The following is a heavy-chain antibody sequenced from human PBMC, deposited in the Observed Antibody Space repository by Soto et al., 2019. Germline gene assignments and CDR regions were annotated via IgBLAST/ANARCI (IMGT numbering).Heavy chain of an antibody. V-gene: IGHV3-21*01. D-gene: IGHD2-21*02. CDR2: ISSSSSYI. CDR3: ARSEEYWVVTRPYYYYYMDV. J-gene: IGHJ6*03. Sequence: PGGSLRLSCAASGFTFSSYSMNWVRQAPGKGLEWVSSISSSSSYIYYADSVKGRFTISRDNAKNSLYLQMNSLRAEDTAVYYCARSEEYWVVTRPYYYYYMDVWGKGTTVTVSS. CDR1: GFTFSSYS.